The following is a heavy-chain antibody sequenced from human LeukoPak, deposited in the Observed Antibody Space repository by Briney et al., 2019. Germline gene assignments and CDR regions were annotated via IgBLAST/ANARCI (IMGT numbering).Heavy chain of an antibody. CDR1: GGSIGTTNYY. V-gene: IGHV4-39*01. Sequence: SETLSLTCTVSGGSIGTTNYYWGWLRQPPGKGLEWIGSIYYSETTYDNPSLESRVTISIETSKNQFSLKLSSVTAADTAVYYCARQRADYXXYXVDXWGXXXTXXVX. D-gene: IGHD4/OR15-4a*01. CDR3: ARQRADYXXYXVDX. J-gene: IGHJ6*03. CDR2: IYYSETT.